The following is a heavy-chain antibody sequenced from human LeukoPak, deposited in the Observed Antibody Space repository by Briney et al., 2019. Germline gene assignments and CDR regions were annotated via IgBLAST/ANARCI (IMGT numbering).Heavy chain of an antibody. V-gene: IGHV1-69*13. CDR2: IIPIFGTA. CDR3: ARGIAVAAYDY. J-gene: IGHJ4*02. CDR1: GGTFSSYA. Sequence: GASVKVSCKASGGTFSSYAISWVRQAPGQGLEWMGGIIPIFGTASYAQKFQGRVTITADESTSTAYMELSSLRSEDTAVHYCARGIAVAAYDYWGQGTLVTVSS. D-gene: IGHD6-19*01.